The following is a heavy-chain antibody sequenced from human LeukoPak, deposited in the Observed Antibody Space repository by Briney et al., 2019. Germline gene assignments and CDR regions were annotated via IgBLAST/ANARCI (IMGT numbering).Heavy chain of an antibody. CDR3: ARDHSVAGTW. D-gene: IGHD6-19*01. CDR1: GGSFSDYY. V-gene: IGHV3-11*04. Sequence: PSETLSLTCAVYGGSFSDYYMSWIRQAPGKGLEWVSYISSSGSTIYYADSVKGRFTISRDNAKNSLYLQMNSLRAEDTAVYYCARDHSVAGTWWGQGTLVTVSS. CDR2: ISSSGSTI. J-gene: IGHJ4*02.